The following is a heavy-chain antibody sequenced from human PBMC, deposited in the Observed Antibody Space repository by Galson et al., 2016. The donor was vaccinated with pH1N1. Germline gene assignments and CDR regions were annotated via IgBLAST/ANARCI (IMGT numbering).Heavy chain of an antibody. CDR3: ARTAAAAYFDY. CDR2: VSAINASP. CDR1: GYTFTAYG. Sequence: SVKVSCKASGYTFTAYGINWVRQAPGQGLEWMGRVSAINASPSYAQKFQGRVTMTSDPSTNPAYMELGSLRSDDTAVYYCARTAAAAYFDYWGQGTLITVSS. D-gene: IGHD6-13*01. V-gene: IGHV1-18*01. J-gene: IGHJ4*02.